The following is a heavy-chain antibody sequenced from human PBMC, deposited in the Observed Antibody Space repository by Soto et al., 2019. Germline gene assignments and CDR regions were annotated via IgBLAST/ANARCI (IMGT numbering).Heavy chain of an antibody. D-gene: IGHD1-7*01. J-gene: IGHJ5*02. Sequence: QVQLVESGGGVVQPGRSLRLSCVVSGFSFSDYGMHWVRQAPGKGLEWVAVIPYDGSNQYYADSVKGRFTISRDNSKNTLYLQMNSLRAEDTAVYYCAKPGLTGTTGRTHPWFDPWGQGTLVTVSS. V-gene: IGHV3-30*18. CDR1: GFSFSDYG. CDR2: IPYDGSNQ. CDR3: AKPGLTGTTGRTHPWFDP.